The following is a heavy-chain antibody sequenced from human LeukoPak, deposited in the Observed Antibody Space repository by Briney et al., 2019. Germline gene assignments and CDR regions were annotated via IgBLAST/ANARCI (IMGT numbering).Heavy chain of an antibody. D-gene: IGHD2-2*01. V-gene: IGHV4-39*07. Sequence: SETLSLTCTVSGGSISSSSYYWVWIRQPPGKGLEWIGSIYRSGSTNYNPSLKSRVTISVDTSNNQFSLKLTSVTAADTAVYYCARGDCSSTICYSPMDVWGKGTTVTVSS. J-gene: IGHJ6*03. CDR1: GGSISSSSYY. CDR2: IYRSGST. CDR3: ARGDCSSTICYSPMDV.